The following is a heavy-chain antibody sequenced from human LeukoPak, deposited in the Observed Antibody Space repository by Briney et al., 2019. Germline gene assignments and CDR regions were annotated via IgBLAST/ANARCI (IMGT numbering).Heavy chain of an antibody. CDR1: GGTFSSYA. D-gene: IGHD2-2*01. CDR2: IIPIFGTA. J-gene: IGHJ1*01. Sequence: SVKVSCKASGGTFSSYATSWVRQAPGQGLEWMGGIIPIFGTANYAQKFQGRVTITADESTSTAYMELSSLRSEDTAVYYCARVYCSSTSCYSYFQHWGQGTLVTVSS. CDR3: ARVYCSSTSCYSYFQH. V-gene: IGHV1-69*13.